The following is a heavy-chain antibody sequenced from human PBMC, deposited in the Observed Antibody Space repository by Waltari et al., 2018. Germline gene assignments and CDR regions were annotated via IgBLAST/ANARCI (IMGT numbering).Heavy chain of an antibody. CDR3: ASYCSSTSCWYYYGMDV. CDR2: IYYSGST. D-gene: IGHD2-2*01. J-gene: IGHJ6*02. Sequence: QLQLQESGPGLVKPSETLSLTCTVSGGSISSSSYYWGWIRQPPGKGLEWLGSIYYSGSTYYNPSLKSRVTISVDTSKNQFSLKLSSVTAADTAVYYCASYCSSTSCWYYYGMDVWGQGTTVTVSS. CDR1: GGSISSSSYY. V-gene: IGHV4-39*01.